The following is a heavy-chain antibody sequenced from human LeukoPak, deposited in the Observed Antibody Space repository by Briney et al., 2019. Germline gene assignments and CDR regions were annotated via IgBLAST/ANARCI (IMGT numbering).Heavy chain of an antibody. D-gene: IGHD4-23*01. CDR1: GSTFSTDA. Sequence: GGSLRLSCAASGSTFSTDAMHWVRQAPGKGLEWVAVISDDGSKIYYADSVKGRFTISRDNSKNTLYLQMNSLRAEDTAVYYCARGAHKRDDYGGFFDYWGQKTLVTVSS. CDR2: ISDDGSKI. V-gene: IGHV3-30*04. CDR3: ARGAHKRDDYGGFFDY. J-gene: IGHJ4*02.